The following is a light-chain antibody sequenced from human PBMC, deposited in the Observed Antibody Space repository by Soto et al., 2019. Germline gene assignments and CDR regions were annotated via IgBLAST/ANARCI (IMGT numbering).Light chain of an antibody. J-gene: IGLJ2*01. Sequence: QPVLTQSPSASASLGASVKLSCTLSSGHSSYAIAWHQQQPEKGPRYLMKLNSDGSHSKGDGIPDRFSGSSSGAERYLTISSLHSEDEADYYCQTWGTDIHVVFGGGTQLTVL. CDR1: SGHSSYA. CDR2: LNSDGSH. CDR3: QTWGTDIHVV. V-gene: IGLV4-69*01.